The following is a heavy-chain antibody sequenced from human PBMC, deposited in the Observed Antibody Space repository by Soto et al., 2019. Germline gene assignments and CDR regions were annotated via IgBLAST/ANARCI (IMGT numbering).Heavy chain of an antibody. V-gene: IGHV3-23*01. CDR2: ISANGRNT. D-gene: IGHD5-18*01. CDR1: GFTFSSYA. Sequence: EVHLLESGGNVVQPGGSLRLSCAASGFTFSSYAMNWVRQAPGTGLEWVSSISANGRNTYYADSVKGRFTISRDRSKNTLYLQLDSLRVEDTAIYCCALGLSSLGWLALGAPFDSWGQGTLVTVSS. CDR3: ALGLSSLGWLALGAPFDS. J-gene: IGHJ4*02.